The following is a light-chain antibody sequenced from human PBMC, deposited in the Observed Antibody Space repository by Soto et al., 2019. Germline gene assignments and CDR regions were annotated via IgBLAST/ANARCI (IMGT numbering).Light chain of an antibody. Sequence: DIQMTQSPSSLSASVGDRVTITCRASESISRHLNWYQQKPGKAPKLLIYAASSLQNGVPSRFSGSGSGTDFTLTISNLQPEDFATYHCQQSYSTLSITFGQGTRLEIK. V-gene: IGKV1-39*01. CDR1: ESISRH. CDR3: QQSYSTLSIT. J-gene: IGKJ5*01. CDR2: AAS.